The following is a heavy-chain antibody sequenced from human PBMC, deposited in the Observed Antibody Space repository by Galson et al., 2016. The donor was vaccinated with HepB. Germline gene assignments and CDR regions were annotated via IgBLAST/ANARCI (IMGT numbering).Heavy chain of an antibody. D-gene: IGHD6-19*01. CDR1: GFPFTNYY. V-gene: IGHV1-2*02. J-gene: IGHJ4*02. CDR3: MREGLQWLGPPFDR. Sequence: SVKVSCKASGFPFTNYYIHWVRQAPGQGLEWLGKINPYSGDTNYALRFQGRVTMTRDTSISTAYMELRSLRFDDTAMYYCMREGLQWLGPPFDRWGLGTLITVSS. CDR2: INPYSGDT.